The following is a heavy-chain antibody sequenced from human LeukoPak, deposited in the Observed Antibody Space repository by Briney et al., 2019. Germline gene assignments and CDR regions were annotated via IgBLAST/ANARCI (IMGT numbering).Heavy chain of an antibody. CDR2: ITTNTGNP. Sequence: GASVKVSCKASGYTFTNYDINWLRQAPGQGLEWMGWITTNTGNPTYAQGFTGRFVFSLDTSVSTAYLQISSLKAEDTAVYYCARDASTIRFDYWGQETLVTVSS. J-gene: IGHJ4*02. CDR1: GYTFTNYD. CDR3: ARDASTIRFDY. D-gene: IGHD5-24*01. V-gene: IGHV7-4-1*02.